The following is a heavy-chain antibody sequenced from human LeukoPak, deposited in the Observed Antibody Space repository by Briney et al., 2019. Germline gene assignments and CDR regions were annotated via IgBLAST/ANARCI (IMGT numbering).Heavy chain of an antibody. V-gene: IGHV3-53*01. D-gene: IGHD3-3*01. CDR3: AREQAGFRFGP. CDR1: GFTVSSNY. J-gene: IGHJ5*02. CDR2: IYSGGST. Sequence: PGGSLRLSCAASGFTVSSNYMSWVRQAPGKGLEWVSVIYSGGSTYYADSVKGRFTISRDNSKNTLYLQMNSLRAEDTAVYYCAREQAGFRFGPWGQGTLVTVSS.